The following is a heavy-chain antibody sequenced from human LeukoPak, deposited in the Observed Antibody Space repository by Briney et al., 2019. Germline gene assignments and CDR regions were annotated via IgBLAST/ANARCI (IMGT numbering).Heavy chain of an antibody. V-gene: IGHV3-33*01. Sequence: GGSLRLSCAATGFTFSSYGMHWVRQAPGKGLEWVAVMWYDGSNKYYADSVKGRFTISRDNSKNTLYLQMHSLRAEDTAVYYCARDEVTTPRDWGQGTLVTVSS. D-gene: IGHD4-17*01. CDR3: ARDEVTTPRD. CDR2: MWYDGSNK. CDR1: GFTFSSYG. J-gene: IGHJ4*02.